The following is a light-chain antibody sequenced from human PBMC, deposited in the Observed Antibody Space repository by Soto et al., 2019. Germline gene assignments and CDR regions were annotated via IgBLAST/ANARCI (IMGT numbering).Light chain of an antibody. CDR2: GTS. J-gene: IGKJ1*01. CDR1: QNISRS. V-gene: IGKV3-15*01. Sequence: EIVMTQSPVTLSVSPGERATLSCRASQNISRSLAWYQQKPGQGPSLLIYGTSTRAGGVPARFSGGGSGTEYTLTITTLQSEDFAVYYWHKYNGWPRTFGQGTKVEI. CDR3: HKYNGWPRT.